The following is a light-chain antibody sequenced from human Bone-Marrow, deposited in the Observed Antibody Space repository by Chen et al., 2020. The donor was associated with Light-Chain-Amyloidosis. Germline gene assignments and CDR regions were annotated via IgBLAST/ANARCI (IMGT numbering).Light chain of an antibody. Sequence: EFVLTQSPGTLSLSPGERATLSCRASQSVSASYLAWYQQKPGQTPRLLIHGVSSRATGIPDRFSCSWSGTDFTLTISSLEPEDFAVYYCQEYGSPFGPGTRV. CDR1: QSVSASY. J-gene: IGKJ3*01. CDR3: QEYGSP. CDR2: GVS. V-gene: IGKV3-20*01.